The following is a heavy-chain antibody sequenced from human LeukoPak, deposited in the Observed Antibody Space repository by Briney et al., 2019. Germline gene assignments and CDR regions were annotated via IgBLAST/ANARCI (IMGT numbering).Heavy chain of an antibody. J-gene: IGHJ5*02. D-gene: IGHD2-15*01. CDR1: GGSISSYY. Sequence: SETLSLTCTVSGGSISSYYWSWIRQPPGKGLEWIGYIYYSGSTNYNPSLKSRVTISVDTSKNQFSLKLSSVTAADTAVYYCARVVVAATYNRFDPWGQGTLVTVSS. V-gene: IGHV4-59*01. CDR2: IYYSGST. CDR3: ARVVVAATYNRFDP.